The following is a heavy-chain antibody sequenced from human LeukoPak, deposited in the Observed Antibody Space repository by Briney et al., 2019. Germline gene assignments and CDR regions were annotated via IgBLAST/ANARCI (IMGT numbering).Heavy chain of an antibody. V-gene: IGHV3-7*01. J-gene: IGHJ3*01. Sequence: VRXAXXXGLEWVASTNAEGHDKYYADSVKGRFSISRDNAKNSLYLQMNSLRAEDTAIYYCATFHLGDAWGQGTMVTVSS. D-gene: IGHD1-26*01. CDR2: TNAEGHDK. CDR3: ATFHLGDA.